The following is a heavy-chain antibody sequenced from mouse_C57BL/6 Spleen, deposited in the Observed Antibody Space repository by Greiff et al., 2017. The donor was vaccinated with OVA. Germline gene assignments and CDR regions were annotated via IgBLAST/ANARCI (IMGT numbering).Heavy chain of an antibody. CDR3: ARGALIATVPMDY. CDR1: GYTFTDYN. V-gene: IGHV1-18*01. D-gene: IGHD1-1*01. CDR2: INPNNGGT. Sequence: VQLQQSGPELVKPGASVKIPCKASGYTFTDYNMDWVKQSPGQSLEWIGDINPNNGGTIYNQKFKGKATLTVDKSSSTAYMELRSLTSEDTAVDYCARGALIATVPMDYWGQGTSVTVSS. J-gene: IGHJ4*01.